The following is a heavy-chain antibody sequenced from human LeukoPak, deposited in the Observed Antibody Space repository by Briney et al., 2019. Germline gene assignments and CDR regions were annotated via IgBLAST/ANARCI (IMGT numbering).Heavy chain of an antibody. CDR2: INHSGST. CDR3: ARKFYGSGSYYNR. CDR1: GVSFSGYY. V-gene: IGHV4-34*01. J-gene: IGHJ4*02. D-gene: IGHD3-10*01. Sequence: SETLSLTCAVYGVSFSGYYWSWIRQPPGKGLEWIGEINHSGSTNYNPSLNSRVTISVDTSKNQFSLKLSSVTAADTAVYYCARKFYGSGSYYNRWGQGTLVTVSS.